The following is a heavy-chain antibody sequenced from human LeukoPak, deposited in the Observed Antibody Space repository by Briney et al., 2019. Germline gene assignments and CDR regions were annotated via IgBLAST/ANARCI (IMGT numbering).Heavy chain of an antibody. CDR3: ATYNLRGCRNGNCYRSYFYYGMDV. CDR1: GYSFRDYW. Sequence: GESLKISCKGFGYSFRDYWIGWVRQMPGKDLECRGIIFPGESHIHYIPSFQGRVTISADASSTTAYLQWRSLKASDPATYYCATYNLRGCRNGNCYRSYFYYGMDVWGQGTAVTVSS. J-gene: IGHJ6*02. V-gene: IGHV5-51*01. D-gene: IGHD2-21*01. CDR2: IFPGESHI.